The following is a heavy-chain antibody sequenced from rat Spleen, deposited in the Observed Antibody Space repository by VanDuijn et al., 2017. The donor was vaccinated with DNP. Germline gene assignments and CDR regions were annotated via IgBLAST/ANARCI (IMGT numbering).Heavy chain of an antibody. V-gene: IGHV5-22*01. CDR2: ISYEGSST. D-gene: IGHD1-12*02. J-gene: IGHJ4*01. CDR1: GFTFSDYY. CDR3: ARIGDLHDGGDGDALDA. Sequence: EVQLVESGGGLVQPGRSLKLSCAASGFTFSDYYMAWVRQAPKKGLEWVAYISYEGSSTYYRDSVKGRFTMSRDNAKSTLYLQMNSLRSEDTATYYCARIGDLHDGGDGDALDAWGQGTAVAVSS.